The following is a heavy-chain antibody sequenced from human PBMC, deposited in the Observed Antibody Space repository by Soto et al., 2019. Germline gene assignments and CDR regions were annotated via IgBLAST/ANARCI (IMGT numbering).Heavy chain of an antibody. J-gene: IGHJ3*02. Sequence: TLSLTCTVSGGSISSDNYFWSWIRQHPGKGLEWIGYIDYIGRAYYNPSLKSRVTTSVDTSKNQFSLRLSSVTVADTATYYCAREVKSAAASDACDIWGQGTVVTVSS. CDR1: GGSISSDNYF. V-gene: IGHV4-31*03. CDR2: IDYIGRA. D-gene: IGHD2-15*01. CDR3: AREVKSAAASDACDI.